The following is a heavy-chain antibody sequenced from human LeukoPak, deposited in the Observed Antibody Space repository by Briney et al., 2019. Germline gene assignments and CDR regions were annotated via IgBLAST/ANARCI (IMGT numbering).Heavy chain of an antibody. CDR3: ARAGDGKYYYYYMDV. D-gene: IGHD1-26*01. J-gene: IGHJ6*03. CDR2: IFPSGLA. CDR1: NGSFSNFY. V-gene: IGHV4-4*08. Sequence: SETLSLTCSVSNGSFSNFYWGWIRQPPGKRLEWIGYIFPSGLANYNPSLNSRVTISLDTSKSQFSLTLRSVTAADTAVYYCARAGDGKYYYYYMDVWGSGTTVTVYS.